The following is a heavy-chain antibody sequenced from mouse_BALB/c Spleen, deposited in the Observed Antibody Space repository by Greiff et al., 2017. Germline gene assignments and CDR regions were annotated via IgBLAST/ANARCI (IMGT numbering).Heavy chain of an antibody. CDR3: ARIHLHRAMDY. CDR1: GFTFSSFG. J-gene: IGHJ4*01. CDR2: ISSGSSTI. D-gene: IGHD2-1*01. V-gene: IGHV5-17*02. Sequence: EVKVVESGGGLVQPGGSRKLSCAASGFTFSSFGMHWVRQAPEKGLEWVAYISSGSSTIYYADTVKGRFTISRDNPKNTLFLQMTSLRSEDTAMYYCARIHLHRAMDYWGQGTSVTVSS.